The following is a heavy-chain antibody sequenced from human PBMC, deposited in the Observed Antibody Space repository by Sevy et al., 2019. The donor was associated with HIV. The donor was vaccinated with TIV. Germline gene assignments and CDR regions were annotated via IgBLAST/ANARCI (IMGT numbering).Heavy chain of an antibody. CDR2: IKQDGSEK. Sequence: GGSLRLSCAASGFTFNSYWMSWVRQAPGKGLEWVANIKQDGSEKYYVDSVKGRFTISRDNAKNSLYLQMNSPRAEDTAVYYCAAISGYCRDGTCYAGTTIDQWGEGSLVTVSS. CDR1: GFTFNSYW. D-gene: IGHD2-15*01. J-gene: IGHJ4*02. V-gene: IGHV3-7*01. CDR3: AAISGYCRDGTCYAGTTIDQ.